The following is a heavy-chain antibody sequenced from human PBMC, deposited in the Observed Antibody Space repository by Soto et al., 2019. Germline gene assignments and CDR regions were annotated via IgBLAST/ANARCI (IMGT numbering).Heavy chain of an antibody. Sequence: QVQLVQSGAEVKKPGSSVKVSCKASGGTFSSYAISWVRQAPGQGLEWMGGSIPIFGTANYAQKFQGRVTITADESTSTAYMELSSLRSEDTAVYYCARDGVSGGSGIFYFFDYWGQGTLVTVSS. D-gene: IGHD3-10*01. CDR3: ARDGVSGGSGIFYFFDY. V-gene: IGHV1-69*01. J-gene: IGHJ4*02. CDR2: SIPIFGTA. CDR1: GGTFSSYA.